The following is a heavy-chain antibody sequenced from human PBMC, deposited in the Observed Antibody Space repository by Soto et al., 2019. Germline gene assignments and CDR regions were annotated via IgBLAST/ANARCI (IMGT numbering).Heavy chain of an antibody. CDR3: ARDSNGMVRGVRDAFDI. CDR2: IYSGGST. D-gene: IGHD3-10*01. Sequence: GGSLRLSCAASGFTVSSNYMSWVRQAPGKGLEWVSVIYSGGSTYYADSVKGRFTISRDNSKNTLYLQMNSLRAEDTAVYYCARDSNGMVRGVRDAFDIWGQGTMVTVSS. CDR1: GFTVSSNY. J-gene: IGHJ3*02. V-gene: IGHV3-66*02.